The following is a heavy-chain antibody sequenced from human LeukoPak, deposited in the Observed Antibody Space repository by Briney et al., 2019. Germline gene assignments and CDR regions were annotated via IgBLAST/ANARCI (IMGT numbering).Heavy chain of an antibody. CDR2: ISYDGSNK. Sequence: SGGSLRLSCAASGFTVSSNYMSWVRQAPGKGLEWVAVISYDGSNKYYEDSVKGRFTVTRDNPRDTLFLQMNSLRGDDTALYYCAKGHATEAQYSSGWYDDFDSWGQGTLVTVSS. CDR3: AKGHATEAQYSSGWYDDFDS. CDR1: GFTVSSNY. V-gene: IGHV3-30*18. J-gene: IGHJ4*02. D-gene: IGHD6-19*01.